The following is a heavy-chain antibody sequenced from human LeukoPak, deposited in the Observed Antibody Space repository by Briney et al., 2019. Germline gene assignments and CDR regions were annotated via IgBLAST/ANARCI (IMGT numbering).Heavy chain of an antibody. V-gene: IGHV3-30*02. CDR1: GFTFSSYA. Sequence: PGGSLRLSCAASGFTFSSYAVSWVRQAPGKGLEWVAFIRYDGSNKYYADSVKGRFTISRDNSKNTLYLQMNSLRAEDTAVYYCASLPGGMRVDYWGQGTLVTVSS. D-gene: IGHD2-8*01. CDR2: IRYDGSNK. J-gene: IGHJ4*02. CDR3: ASLPGGMRVDY.